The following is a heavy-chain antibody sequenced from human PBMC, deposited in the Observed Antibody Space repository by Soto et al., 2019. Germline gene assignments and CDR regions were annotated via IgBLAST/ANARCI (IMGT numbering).Heavy chain of an antibody. J-gene: IGHJ4*02. D-gene: IGHD1-7*01. CDR1: GFTFSSYS. CDR3: ARNPFNWNYHGDY. CDR2: ISSSSSTI. V-gene: IGHV3-48*02. Sequence: GGSLRLSCAASGFTFSSYSMNWVRQAPGKGLEWISCISSSSSTIYYADSVKGRFTISRDNAKNSVYLQMNSLRDEDTGVYYCARNPFNWNYHGDYWGQGTLVTVSS.